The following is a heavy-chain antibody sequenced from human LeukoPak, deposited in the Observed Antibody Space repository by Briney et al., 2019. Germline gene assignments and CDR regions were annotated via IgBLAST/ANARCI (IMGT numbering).Heavy chain of an antibody. V-gene: IGHV4-59*01. Sequence: SETLSLTCTVSGGSISSYYWSWIRQPPGKGLESIGYIYYSGSTNYNPSLKSRVTISVDTSKNQFSLKLSSVTAADTAVYYCARSQTYYYDSSGNRKGYYFDYWGQGTLVTVSS. CDR2: IYYSGST. D-gene: IGHD3-22*01. CDR1: GGSISSYY. J-gene: IGHJ4*02. CDR3: ARSQTYYYDSSGNRKGYYFDY.